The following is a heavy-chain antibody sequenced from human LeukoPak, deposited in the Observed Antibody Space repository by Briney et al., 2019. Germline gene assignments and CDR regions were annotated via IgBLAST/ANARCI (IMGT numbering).Heavy chain of an antibody. CDR3: ARLGYCSGGSCYLNLVY. Sequence: ASVKVSCKASGGTFSSYAISWVRQAPGQGLEWMGGIIPIFGTANYAQKFQGRVTITADESTSTAYMELSSLRSEDTAVYYCARLGYCSGGSCYLNLVYWGQGTLVTVSS. CDR1: GGTFSSYA. J-gene: IGHJ4*02. D-gene: IGHD2-15*01. CDR2: IIPIFGTA. V-gene: IGHV1-69*13.